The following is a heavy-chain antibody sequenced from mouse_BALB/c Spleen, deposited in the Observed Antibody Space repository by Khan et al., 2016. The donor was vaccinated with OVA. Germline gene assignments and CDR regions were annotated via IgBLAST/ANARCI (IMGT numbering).Heavy chain of an antibody. CDR1: GSTFTSYG. Sequence: VQLQQSGAELGRPGSSVKLSCKTSGSTFTSYGIKWVKQRPGQGLEWIGYIYPGNGYTEYNERFQGKAILTSDTSSSTAYMQLRSLTSEDSAMYFCTTAYYRDYFDYWGQGTILTVSS. V-gene: IGHV1S134*01. CDR3: TTAYYRDYFDY. CDR2: IYPGNGYT. D-gene: IGHD2-14*01. J-gene: IGHJ2*01.